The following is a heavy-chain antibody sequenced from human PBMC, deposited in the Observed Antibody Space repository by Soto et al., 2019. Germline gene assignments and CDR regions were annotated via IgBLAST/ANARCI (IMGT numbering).Heavy chain of an antibody. J-gene: IGHJ4*02. D-gene: IGHD3-22*01. Sequence: SETLSLTCSVSGGSIGRYYWSWVRQAPGKGLEWIAYVSYSGATRYNPSLESRVTISVDTSKNQFSLRLNSVTAADTAVYYCARDGQYDSGGYYGPFDHWGQGTLVTVSS. CDR3: ARDGQYDSGGYYGPFDH. CDR1: GGSIGRYY. CDR2: VSYSGAT. V-gene: IGHV4-59*01.